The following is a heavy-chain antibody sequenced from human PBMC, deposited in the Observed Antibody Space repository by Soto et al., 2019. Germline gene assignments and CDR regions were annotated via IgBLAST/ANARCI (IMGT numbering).Heavy chain of an antibody. CDR2: INPNSGGT. J-gene: IGHJ4*02. CDR1: GYTFTGYY. V-gene: IGHV1-2*04. Sequence: ASVKVSCKASGYTFTGYYMHWGRQAPGQGLEWMGWINPNSGGTNYAQKFQGWVTMTRDTSISTAYMELSRLRSDDTAVYYCASSRSIAAAAPFDYWGQGTLVTVSS. D-gene: IGHD6-13*01. CDR3: ASSRSIAAAAPFDY.